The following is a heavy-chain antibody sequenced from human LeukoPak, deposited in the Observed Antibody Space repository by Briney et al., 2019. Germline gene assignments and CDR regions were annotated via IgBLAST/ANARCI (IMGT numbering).Heavy chain of an antibody. Sequence: PGGSLRLSCAASGFTFSSYAMTWVRQAPGKGLEWVSGISGSGGGTYYADSVKGRFTISRDNSKNTLYLQMNSLRAEDTAVYYCAKDWSCSSASCRFDYWGQGTLVTVSS. D-gene: IGHD2-2*01. CDR1: GFTFSSYA. CDR3: AKDWSCSSASCRFDY. CDR2: ISGSGGGT. V-gene: IGHV3-23*01. J-gene: IGHJ4*02.